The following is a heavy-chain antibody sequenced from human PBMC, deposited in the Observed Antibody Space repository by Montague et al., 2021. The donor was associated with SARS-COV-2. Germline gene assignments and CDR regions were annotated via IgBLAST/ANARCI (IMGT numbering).Heavy chain of an antibody. CDR2: MYYSGST. V-gene: IGHV4-59*01. D-gene: IGHD2-8*01. Sequence: SETLSLTCIVSGGSTNYYYWSWIRQSPGTGLEWIGYMYYSGSTNYNPSLKSRVTMSIDRSKSQFSLKLRSVTAADTAAYYCARVARYCTNGVCQSYYYYGLDVWGQGTTVTVSS. CDR3: ARVARYCTNGVCQSYYYYGLDV. CDR1: GGSTNYYY. J-gene: IGHJ6*02.